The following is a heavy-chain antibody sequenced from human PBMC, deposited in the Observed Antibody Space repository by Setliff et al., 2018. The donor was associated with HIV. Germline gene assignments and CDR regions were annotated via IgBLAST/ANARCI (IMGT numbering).Heavy chain of an antibody. CDR2: IKSKTDGGTT. CDR3: TTEDPWLRFGH. V-gene: IGHV3-15*01. D-gene: IGHD5-12*01. CDR1: GFTFNNAW. Sequence: GGSLRLSCAASGFTFNNAWMTWVRQAPGKGLEWVGHIKSKTDGGTTDYAAPVKGRFTISRDDSKTTLYLQMNSLKTEDTAVYYCTTEDPWLRFGHWGQGT. J-gene: IGHJ5*02.